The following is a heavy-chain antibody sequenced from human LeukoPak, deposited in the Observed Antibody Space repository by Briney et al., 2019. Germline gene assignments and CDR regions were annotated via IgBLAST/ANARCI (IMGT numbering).Heavy chain of an antibody. Sequence: PSETLSLTCSVSGDSISSYYWSWVRQPPGKGLEWIGYVLHIGTTNYNASLKSRVTISVETSKNQFSLNLSSVTAADTAVYYCATSTTGYSYGTFDFRGQGALVTVSS. V-gene: IGHV4-59*12. J-gene: IGHJ4*02. CDR2: VLHIGTT. CDR1: GDSISSYY. CDR3: ATSTTGYSYGTFDF. D-gene: IGHD5-18*01.